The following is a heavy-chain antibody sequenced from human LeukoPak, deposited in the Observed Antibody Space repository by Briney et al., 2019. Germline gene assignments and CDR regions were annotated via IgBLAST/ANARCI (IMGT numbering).Heavy chain of an antibody. Sequence: GGSLRLSCAASGITFSDYYMSWIRQAPGKGLEWVSYISNSGSMINYADSVKGRFTISRDNAKNSLYLQMNSLRAEDTAVYYCARENLGSPAPYYFDYWGQGTLVTVSS. V-gene: IGHV3-11*01. CDR1: GITFSDYY. D-gene: IGHD3-16*01. CDR2: ISNSGSMI. J-gene: IGHJ4*02. CDR3: ARENLGSPAPYYFDY.